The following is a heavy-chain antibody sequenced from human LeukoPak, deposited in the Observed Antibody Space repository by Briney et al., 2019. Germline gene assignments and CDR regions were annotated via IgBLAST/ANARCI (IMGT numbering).Heavy chain of an antibody. CDR3: ARETLYCSSISCYKYYYYYGMDV. CDR1: GFTFSSYW. V-gene: IGHV3-7*01. D-gene: IGHD2-2*02. CDR2: IKQDGSEK. Sequence: GGSLRLSCAASGFTFSSYWMSWVRQAPGKGLEWVANIKQDGSEKYYVDSVKGRFTISRDNAKNSLYLQMNSLRAEDTAVYYCARETLYCSSISCYKYYYYYGMDVWGQGTTVTVSS. J-gene: IGHJ6*02.